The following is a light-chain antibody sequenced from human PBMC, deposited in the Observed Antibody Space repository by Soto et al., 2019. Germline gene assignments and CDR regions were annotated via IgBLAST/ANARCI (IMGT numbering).Light chain of an antibody. V-gene: IGKV2D-29*01. Sequence: DIVMTQTPLSLSVTPGQPASISCKSSQSLLHGDGKTYLYWFLRKPGQPPQLLFYDVSNRFSGVPDRISVSGSGTDFTLTISRVEPEDIGLYYCMQSIKLPFTFGQGSKLEI. CDR1: QSLLHGDGKTY. J-gene: IGKJ2*01. CDR2: DVS. CDR3: MQSIKLPFT.